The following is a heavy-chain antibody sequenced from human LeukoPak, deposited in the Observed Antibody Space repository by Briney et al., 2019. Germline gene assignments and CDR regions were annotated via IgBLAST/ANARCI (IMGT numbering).Heavy chain of an antibody. V-gene: IGHV3-23*01. D-gene: IGHD3-10*01. Sequence: GGSLRLSCAASGFTFSTYAMSWVRQAPGKGLEWVSAIGGSGDFTYYAEYVRGRFTISRDNSENTLYLQMNSLRAEDTAVYYCAKADRGWGVITKDWGQGTLVTVSS. CDR2: IGGSGDFT. J-gene: IGHJ4*02. CDR1: GFTFSTYA. CDR3: AKADRGWGVITKD.